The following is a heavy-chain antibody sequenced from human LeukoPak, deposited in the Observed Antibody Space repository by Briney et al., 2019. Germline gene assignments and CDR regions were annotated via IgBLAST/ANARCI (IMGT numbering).Heavy chain of an antibody. CDR1: GFTFSSFS. J-gene: IGHJ2*01. Sequence: GGSLRLSCAASGFTFSSFSMIWVRQAPGKGLGWVSSTSSSSAYTFYAESGKGRFTISRDNAKNSLFLQMNSLSVEDTAVYYCARDRAVRYFDLWGRGTLVTVSS. V-gene: IGHV3-21*01. CDR3: ARDRAVRYFDL. CDR2: TSSSSAYT.